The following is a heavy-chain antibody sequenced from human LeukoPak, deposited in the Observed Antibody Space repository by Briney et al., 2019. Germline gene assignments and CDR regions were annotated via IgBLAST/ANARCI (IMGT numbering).Heavy chain of an antibody. CDR1: GYTFTSYG. J-gene: IGHJ5*02. V-gene: IGHV1-18*01. CDR3: ARARGSSSWFVDQNPRRNWFDP. Sequence: ASVKVSCKASGYTFTSYGISWVRQAPGQGLEWMGWISAYNGNTNYAQKLQGRVTMTTDTSTSAAYMELDSLISDDTAVYYCARARGSSSWFVDQNPRRNWFDPWGQGTLVTVSS. D-gene: IGHD6-13*01. CDR2: ISAYNGNT.